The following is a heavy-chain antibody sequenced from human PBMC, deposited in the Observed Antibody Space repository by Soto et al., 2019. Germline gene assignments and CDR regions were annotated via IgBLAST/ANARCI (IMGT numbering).Heavy chain of an antibody. J-gene: IGHJ4*02. D-gene: IGHD3-16*01. CDR1: GFTFRNYA. CDR2: ISGATGTT. CDR3: AKDWPGYAGKDGQWFYSDY. V-gene: IGHV3-23*04. Sequence: EVQLVESGGGLVQPGGSLRLSCAASGFTFRNYAMIWVRQAPGKGLEWVSLISGATGTTYYADSVKGRFTVSRDNSRQTLFLQMNSLRVEDTDIYCCAKDWPGYAGKDGQWFYSDYWGLGTLVTVSP.